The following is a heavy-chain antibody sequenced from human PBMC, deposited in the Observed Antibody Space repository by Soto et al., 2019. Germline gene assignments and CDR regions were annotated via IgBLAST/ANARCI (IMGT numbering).Heavy chain of an antibody. D-gene: IGHD2-15*01. V-gene: IGHV3-11*06. CDR1: GFTFGDSY. Sequence: GGSLRLSCAGSGFTFGDSYMSWIRQAPGKGLEWLSYISPGSRYPAYTDPVKGRFTISRDNAKRSLYLQMMSLTAEDTAIYYCVRGGGGGLFDPWGQGTMVTVSS. CDR3: VRGGGGGLFDP. CDR2: ISPGSRYP. J-gene: IGHJ5*02.